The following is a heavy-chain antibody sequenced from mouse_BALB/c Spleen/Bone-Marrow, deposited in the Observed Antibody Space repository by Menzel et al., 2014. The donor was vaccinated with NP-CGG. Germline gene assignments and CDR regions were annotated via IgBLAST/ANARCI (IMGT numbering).Heavy chain of an antibody. V-gene: IGHV2-6-4*01. J-gene: IGHJ1*01. CDR1: GFSLSRYS. CDR3: ARVVATDWYFDV. Sequence: VQRVESGPGLVAPSQSLSITCTVSGFSLSRYSVHWVRQPPGKGLEWLGMIWGGGSTDYNSALKSRLSISKDNSKSQVFLKMNSLLTDDTAMYYCARVVATDWYFDVWGAGTTVTVSS. CDR2: IWGGGST. D-gene: IGHD1-1*01.